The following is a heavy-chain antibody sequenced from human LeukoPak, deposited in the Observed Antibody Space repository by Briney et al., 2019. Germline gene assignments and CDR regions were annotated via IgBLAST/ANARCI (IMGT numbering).Heavy chain of an antibody. CDR3: ARHYCSGGSCYDDAFDI. CDR1: GYTFTSYG. D-gene: IGHD2-15*01. V-gene: IGHV1-18*01. Sequence: GASVKVSCKASGYTFTSYGISWVRQAPGQGLEWVGWISAYNGNTNYAQKLQGRVTMTTDTSTSTAYMELRSLRSDDTAVYYCARHYCSGGSCYDDAFDIWGQGTMVTVSS. CDR2: ISAYNGNT. J-gene: IGHJ3*02.